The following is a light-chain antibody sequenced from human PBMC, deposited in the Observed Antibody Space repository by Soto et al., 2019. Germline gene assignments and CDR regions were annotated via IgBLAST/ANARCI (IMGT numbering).Light chain of an antibody. V-gene: IGLV1-40*01. CDR1: SSNIGAGYD. J-gene: IGLJ1*01. Sequence: QPVLTQPPSVSGAPGQRVPISCTGSSSNIGAGYDVHWYQQLPGTAPKLLIYGNSNRPSGVPDRFSGSKSGTSAFLAITGLQAEDEADYYCQSYDSSLSGYVFGTGTKLTVL. CDR2: GNS. CDR3: QSYDSSLSGYV.